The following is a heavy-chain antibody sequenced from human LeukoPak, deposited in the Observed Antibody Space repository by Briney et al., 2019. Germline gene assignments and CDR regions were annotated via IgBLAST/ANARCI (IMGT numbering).Heavy chain of an antibody. D-gene: IGHD2-15*01. J-gene: IGHJ4*02. CDR2: IIPIFGTA. Sequence: SVKVSCKASGGTFSSYTISWVRQAPGQGLEWMGGIIPIFGTANYAQKFQGRVTITTDESTSTAYMELSSLRSEDTAVYYCARDGVRRYCSGGSCYLSLDYWGQGTLVTVSS. CDR3: ARDGVRRYCSGGSCYLSLDY. CDR1: GGTFSSYT. V-gene: IGHV1-69*05.